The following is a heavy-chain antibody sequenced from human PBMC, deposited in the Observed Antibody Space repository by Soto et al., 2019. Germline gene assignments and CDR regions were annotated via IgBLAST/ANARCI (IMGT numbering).Heavy chain of an antibody. D-gene: IGHD2-2*01. Sequence: QLQLQESGPGLVKPSETLSLTCTVSGGSISSSSYYWGWIRQPPGKGLEWIGSIYYSGSTYYNPSLKSRVTISVDTSKNQFSLKLSSVTAADTAVYYCARSILGYCSSTSCRDYYYYMDVWGKGTTVTVSS. V-gene: IGHV4-39*01. CDR1: GGSISSSSYY. J-gene: IGHJ6*03. CDR3: ARSILGYCSSTSCRDYYYYMDV. CDR2: IYYSGST.